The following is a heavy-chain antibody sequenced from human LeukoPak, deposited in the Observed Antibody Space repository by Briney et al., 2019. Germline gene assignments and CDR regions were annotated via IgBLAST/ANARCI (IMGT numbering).Heavy chain of an antibody. J-gene: IGHJ4*02. CDR1: GVTVSSNY. V-gene: IGHV3-23*01. D-gene: IGHD6-25*01. CDR2: ISGSGGST. CDR3: AKSPRPPRGYVD. Sequence: GGSLRLSCAASGVTVSSNYMSWVRQAPRKGRGWVSAISGSGGSTYYADSVKDRFTISRDKSKNTLYLQMNSQRAEDTAVYYCAKSPRPPRGYVDWGQGTLVTVSS.